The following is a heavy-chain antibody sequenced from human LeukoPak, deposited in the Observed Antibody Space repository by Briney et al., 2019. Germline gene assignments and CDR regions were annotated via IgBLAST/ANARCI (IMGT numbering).Heavy chain of an antibody. Sequence: GGSPRLSCAASGFTFSSYSMNWVRQAPGKGLEWVSSISSSSSYIYYADSVKGRFTISRDNAKNSLYLQMNSLRAEDTAVYYCARDWEVDTAMADYYFDYWGQGTLVTVSS. CDR2: ISSSSSYI. CDR3: ARDWEVDTAMADYYFDY. V-gene: IGHV3-21*01. J-gene: IGHJ4*02. D-gene: IGHD5-18*01. CDR1: GFTFSSYS.